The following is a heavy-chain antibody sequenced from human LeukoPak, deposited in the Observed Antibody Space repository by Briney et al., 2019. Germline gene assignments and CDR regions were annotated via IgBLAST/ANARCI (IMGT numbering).Heavy chain of an antibody. D-gene: IGHD3/OR15-3a*01. V-gene: IGHV3-33*01. CDR1: GFTFRSHG. CDR2: IWNDGRNK. CDR3: AREWTRTGPFDY. Sequence: GGSLRLSCATSGFTFRSHGLHWVRQAPGKGLEWVALIWNDGRNKYYADSVKGRSTISRDNSKNTLYLQMNSLRAEDTAVYYCAREWTRTGPFDYWGQGTLVTVSS. J-gene: IGHJ4*02.